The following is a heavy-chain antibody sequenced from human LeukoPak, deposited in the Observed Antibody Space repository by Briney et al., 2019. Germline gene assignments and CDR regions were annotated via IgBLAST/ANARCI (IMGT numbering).Heavy chain of an antibody. Sequence: SETLSLTCTVSGGSISSYYWSWIRQPPGKGLEWIGYIYYSGCTNYNPSLKSRVTISVDTSKNQFSLKLSSVTAADTAVYYCAREVEPISAMDKRDWYFDLWGRGTLVTVSS. CDR2: IYYSGCT. CDR3: AREVEPISAMDKRDWYFDL. D-gene: IGHD5-18*01. V-gene: IGHV4-59*01. J-gene: IGHJ2*01. CDR1: GGSISSYY.